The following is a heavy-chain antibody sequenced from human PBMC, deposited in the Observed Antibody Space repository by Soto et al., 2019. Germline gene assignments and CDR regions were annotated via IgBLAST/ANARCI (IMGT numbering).Heavy chain of an antibody. CDR2: IYPGDSDT. J-gene: IGHJ6*02. CDR1: GYSFTSYW. CDR3: ARAGYCTNGVCINYGMDV. D-gene: IGHD2-8*01. Sequence: PGESLKISCKGSGYSFTSYWIGWVRQIPGKGLEWMGIIYPGDSDTRYSPSFQGQVTISADKSISTAYLQWSSLKASDTAMYYCARAGYCTNGVCINYGMDVWGQGTTVTVSS. V-gene: IGHV5-51*01.